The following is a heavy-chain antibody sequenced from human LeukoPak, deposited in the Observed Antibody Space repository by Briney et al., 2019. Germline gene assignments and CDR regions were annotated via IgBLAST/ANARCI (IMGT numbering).Heavy chain of an antibody. V-gene: IGHV3-7*01. Sequence: PGGSLRLSCAASGFIYSDYWMSWVRQAPGKGLEWVANIKTDGSEKYYVDSVKGRFTISRDNAKNSLYLQMSSLRAEDTAVYYCARGGWRPDPWGQGTLVTLSS. CDR2: IKTDGSEK. J-gene: IGHJ5*02. D-gene: IGHD6-19*01. CDR3: ARGGWRPDP. CDR1: GFIYSDYW.